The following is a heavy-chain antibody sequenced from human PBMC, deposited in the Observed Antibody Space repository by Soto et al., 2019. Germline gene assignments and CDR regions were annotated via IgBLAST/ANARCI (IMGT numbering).Heavy chain of an antibody. CDR3: AGGGLRLLEWLAYGMDV. CDR1: GFTFSSYA. Sequence: QVQLVESGGGVVQPGRSLRLSCAASGFTFSSYAMHWVRQAPGKGLEWVAVISYDGSNKYYADSVKGRFTISRDNSKNKLYMQMISLRREDTAVDYCAGGGLRLLEWLAYGMDVWGQGTTVTVSS. V-gene: IGHV3-30-3*01. CDR2: ISYDGSNK. D-gene: IGHD3-3*01. J-gene: IGHJ6*02.